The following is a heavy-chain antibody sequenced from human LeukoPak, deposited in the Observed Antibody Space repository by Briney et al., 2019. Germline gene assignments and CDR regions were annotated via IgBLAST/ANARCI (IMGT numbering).Heavy chain of an antibody. Sequence: SGGSLRLSCAVSGFTFRTYWMSWVRQAPGKGLEWVANIKQDGSEKYYEDSVKGRFTISRDNAKNSLYLQMNSLRAEDTAVYFCARESRGFLEWLPFEHWGQGTMATVSP. D-gene: IGHD3-3*01. J-gene: IGHJ4*02. CDR2: IKQDGSEK. V-gene: IGHV3-7*01. CDR3: ARESRGFLEWLPFEH. CDR1: GFTFRTYW.